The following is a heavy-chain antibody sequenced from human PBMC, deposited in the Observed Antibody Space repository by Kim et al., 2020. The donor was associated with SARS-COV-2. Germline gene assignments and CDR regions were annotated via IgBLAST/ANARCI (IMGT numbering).Heavy chain of an antibody. CDR3: AGRLVY. Sequence: RSSSSTIYYADSVKGRFTISRDNAKNSLYLQMNSLRVEDTAVYYCAGRLVYWGQGILVTVSS. V-gene: IGHV3-48*01. D-gene: IGHD1-26*01. CDR2: RSSSSTI. J-gene: IGHJ4*02.